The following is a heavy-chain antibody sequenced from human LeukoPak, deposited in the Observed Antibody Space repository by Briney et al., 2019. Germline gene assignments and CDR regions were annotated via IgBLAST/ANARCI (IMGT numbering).Heavy chain of an antibody. CDR3: ARVGCSGGSCYRSRGAFDI. V-gene: IGHV4-39*07. CDR2: IYYSGTT. Sequence: SETLSLTCTVSGGSISSNTYYWGWIRQPPGKGLEWIGSIYYSGTTYYNPSLKSRVTISVDTSKNQFSLKLSSVTAADTAMYYCARVGCSGGSCYRSRGAFDIWGQGTMVTVSS. J-gene: IGHJ3*02. CDR1: GGSISSNTYY. D-gene: IGHD2-15*01.